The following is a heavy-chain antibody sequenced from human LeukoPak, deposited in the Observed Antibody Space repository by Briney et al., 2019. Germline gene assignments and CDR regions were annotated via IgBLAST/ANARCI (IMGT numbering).Heavy chain of an antibody. CDR3: ARESVSPSDAFDI. D-gene: IGHD1-14*01. V-gene: IGHV4-59*01. Sequence: PSETLSLTCTVSGGSISSYYWSWIRQPPGKGLEWIGYIYYSGSTNYNPSLKSRVTISVGTSKNQFSLKLSSVTAADTAVYYCARESVSPSDAFDIWGQGTMVTVSS. J-gene: IGHJ3*02. CDR1: GGSISSYY. CDR2: IYYSGST.